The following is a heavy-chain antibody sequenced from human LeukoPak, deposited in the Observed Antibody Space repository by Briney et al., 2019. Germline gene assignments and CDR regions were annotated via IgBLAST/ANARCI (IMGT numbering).Heavy chain of an antibody. CDR2: INSDGINT. V-gene: IGHV3-74*01. J-gene: IGHJ4*02. Sequence: AGGSLRLSCAASGFTFSNYWMHWVRQAPGKGLVWVSRINSDGINTSYADSVKGRFTISRHNAKRSLYLQMNSLRAEDTAVCYCARDLGGYGDYGTNFDYWGQGTLVTVSS. D-gene: IGHD4-17*01. CDR3: ARDLGGYGDYGTNFDY. CDR1: GFTFSNYW.